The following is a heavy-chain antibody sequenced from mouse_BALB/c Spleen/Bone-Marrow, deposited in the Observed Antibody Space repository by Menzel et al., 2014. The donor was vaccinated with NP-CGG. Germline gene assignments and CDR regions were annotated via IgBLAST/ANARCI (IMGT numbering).Heavy chain of an antibody. Sequence: VQLQQSGAELARPGASVKMSCKASGYTFTSYTMHWVKQRPGQGLEWIGYINPSSGYTNYNQKFKVKATLTADKSSSTAYMQLSSLTSEDSAVYYCARAAYYRYDEGAWFAYWVQGALVTVSA. V-gene: IGHV1-4*01. J-gene: IGHJ3*01. CDR3: ARAAYYRYDEGAWFAY. D-gene: IGHD2-14*01. CDR2: INPSSGYT. CDR1: GYTFTSYT.